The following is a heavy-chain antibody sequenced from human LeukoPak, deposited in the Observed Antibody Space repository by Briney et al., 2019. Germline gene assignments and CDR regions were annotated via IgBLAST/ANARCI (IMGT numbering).Heavy chain of an antibody. J-gene: IGHJ4*02. CDR2: IYYSGST. CDR3: ARLLGIAVAGRGQFDY. D-gene: IGHD6-19*01. Sequence: SETLSLTCTVSGGSISSYYWSWIRQPPGKGLEWIGYIYYSGSTNYNPSLKSRVTISVDTSKNQFSLKLSSVTAADTAVYHCARLLGIAVAGRGQFDYWGQGTLVTVSS. V-gene: IGHV4-59*08. CDR1: GGSISSYY.